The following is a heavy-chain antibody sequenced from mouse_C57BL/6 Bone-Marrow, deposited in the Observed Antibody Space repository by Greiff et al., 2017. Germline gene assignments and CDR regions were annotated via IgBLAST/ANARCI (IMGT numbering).Heavy chain of an antibody. CDR3: TREGDYYGSSYYFDY. J-gene: IGHJ2*01. CDR2: ISSGGDYI. V-gene: IGHV5-9-1*02. CDR1: GFTFSSYA. Sequence: DVHLVESGEGLVKPGGSLKLSCAASGFTFSSYAMSWVRQTPEKRLEWVAYISSGGDYIYYADTVKGRFTISRDNARNTLYLQMSSLKSEDTAMYYCTREGDYYGSSYYFDYWGQGTTLTVSS. D-gene: IGHD1-1*01.